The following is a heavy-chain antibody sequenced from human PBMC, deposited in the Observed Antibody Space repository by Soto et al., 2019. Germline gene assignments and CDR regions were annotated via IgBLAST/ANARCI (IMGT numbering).Heavy chain of an antibody. CDR1: GFSLSTSGVG. Sequence: GSGPTLVNPTQTLTLTCTFSGFSLSTSGVGVGWIRQPPGKALEWLALIYWDDDKRYSPSLKSRLTITKDTSKNQVVLTMTNMDPVDTATYYCAHPQSLYGPLTVPSYYFDYWGQGTLVTVSS. J-gene: IGHJ4*02. CDR3: AHPQSLYGPLTVPSYYFDY. D-gene: IGHD4-17*01. CDR2: IYWDDDK. V-gene: IGHV2-5*02.